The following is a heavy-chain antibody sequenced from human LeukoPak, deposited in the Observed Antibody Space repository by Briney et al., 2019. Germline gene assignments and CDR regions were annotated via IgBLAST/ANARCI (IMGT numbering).Heavy chain of an antibody. D-gene: IGHD6-13*01. CDR2: MYYSGNT. CDR1: DGSISSSSYY. Sequence: PSETLSLTCTVSDGSISSSSYYWGWIRQPPGKGLEWIGTMYYSGNTYYNASLKSRVTISLDTSKKYFFLNLSSVAAADTAVYYCARGEEQQLDYWGQGTLVTVSS. J-gene: IGHJ4*02. V-gene: IGHV4-39*07. CDR3: ARGEEQQLDY.